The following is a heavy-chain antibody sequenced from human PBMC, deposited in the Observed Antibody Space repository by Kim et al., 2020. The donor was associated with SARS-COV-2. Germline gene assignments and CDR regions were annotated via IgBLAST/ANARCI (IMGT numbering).Heavy chain of an antibody. D-gene: IGHD6-25*01. Sequence: YADSVRGRFTISRDNAKNALYLQMNSLRAEDTAVYYCARGGISGCRDSGYWGQGTLVTVSS. CDR3: ARGGISGCRDSGY. V-gene: IGHV3-7*01. J-gene: IGHJ4*02.